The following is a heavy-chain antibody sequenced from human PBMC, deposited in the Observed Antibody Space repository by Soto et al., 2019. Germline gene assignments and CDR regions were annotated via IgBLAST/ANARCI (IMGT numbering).Heavy chain of an antibody. CDR3: ARDPPEVIVPAAIAPLRTYYYYGMDV. V-gene: IGHV1-69*13. D-gene: IGHD2-2*01. Sequence: GASVKVSCKASGGTFSSYAISWVRHAPGQGLEWMGGIIPIFGTANYAQKFQGRVTITADESTSTAYMELSSLRSEDTAVYYCARDPPEVIVPAAIAPLRTYYYYGMDVWGQGTTVTVSS. J-gene: IGHJ6*02. CDR1: GGTFSSYA. CDR2: IIPIFGTA.